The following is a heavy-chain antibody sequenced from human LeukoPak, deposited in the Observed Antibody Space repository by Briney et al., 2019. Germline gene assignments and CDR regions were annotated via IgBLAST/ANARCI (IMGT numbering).Heavy chain of an antibody. V-gene: IGHV3-23*01. Sequence: GGSLRLSCAASGFTFSSYAMSWVRQAPGKGLEWVSAISGSGGSTYYADSVKDRFTISRDNSKNTLYLQMNSLRAEDTAVYSCAKDARTISLNNYYYGMDVWGQGTTVTVSS. J-gene: IGHJ6*02. CDR2: ISGSGGST. CDR1: GFTFSSYA. CDR3: AKDARTISLNNYYYGMDV. D-gene: IGHD2-8*01.